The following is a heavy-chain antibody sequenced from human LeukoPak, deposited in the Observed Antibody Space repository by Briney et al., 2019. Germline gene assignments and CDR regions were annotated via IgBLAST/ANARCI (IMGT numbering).Heavy chain of an antibody. J-gene: IGHJ3*02. V-gene: IGHV4-59*01. D-gene: IGHD3-16*01. CDR1: SGSISSYY. CDR3: ARVKLSYANDLSTFDI. Sequence: SETLSLTCTVPSGSISSYYWIWIRKSPGKGLEWVGFIYYSGNTNYNPSRKSRVTISIDTSKNQFSLKLSSVTAADTAVYYCARVKLSYANDLSTFDIWGQGTMVTVSS. CDR2: IYYSGNT.